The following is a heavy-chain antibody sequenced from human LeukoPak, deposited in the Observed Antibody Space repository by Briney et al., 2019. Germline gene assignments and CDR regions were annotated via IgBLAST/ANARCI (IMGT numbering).Heavy chain of an antibody. J-gene: IGHJ6*03. CDR1: GFTVSSNY. V-gene: IGHV3-53*01. CDR3: ARDPYSGHYGDYYYYYMDV. Sequence: PGGSLRLSCVASGFTVSSNYVSWVRQAPGKGLEWVSVIYSGGHTYYADSVKGRFTVSRDNAKNSLYLQMNSLSPDDTAVYFCARDPYSGHYGDYYYYYMDVWGKGTTVTISS. D-gene: IGHD1-26*01. CDR2: IYSGGHT.